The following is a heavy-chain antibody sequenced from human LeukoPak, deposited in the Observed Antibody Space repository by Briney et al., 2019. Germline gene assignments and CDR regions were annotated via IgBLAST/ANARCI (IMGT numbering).Heavy chain of an antibody. CDR3: ARAEDVAAAGNWFDP. Sequence: ASVTVSCTASGYTFTSYYMHWVRQAPGQGLEWMGIINPSGGSTSYAQKFQGRVTMTRDTSTSTVYMELSSLRSEDTAVYYCARAEDVAAAGNWFDPWGQGTLVTVSS. D-gene: IGHD6-13*01. CDR2: INPSGGST. CDR1: GYTFTSYY. J-gene: IGHJ5*02. V-gene: IGHV1-46*01.